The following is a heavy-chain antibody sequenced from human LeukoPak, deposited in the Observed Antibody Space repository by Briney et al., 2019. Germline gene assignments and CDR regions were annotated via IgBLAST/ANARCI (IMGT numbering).Heavy chain of an antibody. Sequence: PGWSLRLSCAASGFTVSSNYMSWVRRAPGKGLEWVSVIYSGGSTYYADSVKGRFTISRDNSKNTLYLQMNGLRAEDTAVYYCATKHQTANYDLLTGELDHWGQGTLVIVSS. J-gene: IGHJ4*02. CDR3: ATKHQTANYDLLTGELDH. D-gene: IGHD3-9*01. CDR1: GFTVSSNY. CDR2: IYSGGST. V-gene: IGHV3-53*01.